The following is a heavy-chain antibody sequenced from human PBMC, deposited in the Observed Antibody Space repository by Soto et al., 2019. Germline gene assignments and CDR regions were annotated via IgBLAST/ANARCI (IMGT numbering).Heavy chain of an antibody. CDR2: IIPIFGTA. J-gene: IGHJ4*02. Sequence: QVQLVQSGAEVKKPGSSVKVSCKASGGTFSSYAISWVRQAPGQGLEWMGGIIPIFGTANYAQKFQGRVTINADGSKSTGYLELSRLRSEDTAVDYCRVGSSGYYAFDYWGQGTLVTVSS. V-gene: IGHV1-69*01. CDR1: GGTFSSYA. D-gene: IGHD3-22*01. CDR3: RVGSSGYYAFDY.